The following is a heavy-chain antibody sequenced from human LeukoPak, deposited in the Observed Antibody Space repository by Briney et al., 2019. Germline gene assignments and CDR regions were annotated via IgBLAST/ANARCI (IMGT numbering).Heavy chain of an antibody. D-gene: IGHD6-19*01. CDR3: AKYGNSGWVFDY. V-gene: IGHV4-59*08. Sequence: SETLSLTCTVSGGSIGSNYWTWIRQPPGKGLEYIGYIYYTGGTNYNPSFRSRVTMSVDTSKNQFSLKLSSVTAADTAVYFCAKYGNSGWVFDYWGQGTLVTVSS. J-gene: IGHJ4*02. CDR2: IYYTGGT. CDR1: GGSIGSNY.